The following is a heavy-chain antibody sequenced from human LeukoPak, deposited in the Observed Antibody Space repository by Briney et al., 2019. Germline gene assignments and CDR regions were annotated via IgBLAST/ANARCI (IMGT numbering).Heavy chain of an antibody. CDR3: ARDKVPAVPGAFDI. CDR1: GGSISSSYY. V-gene: IGHV4-39*07. CDR2: MYYSGST. D-gene: IGHD2-2*01. Sequence: PSETLSLTCTVSGGSISSSYYWGWIRQPPGKGLEWIGSMYYSGSTYYNPSLKSRVTISVDTSKNQFSLKLSSVTAADTAVYYCARDKVPAVPGAFDIWGQGTMVTVSS. J-gene: IGHJ3*02.